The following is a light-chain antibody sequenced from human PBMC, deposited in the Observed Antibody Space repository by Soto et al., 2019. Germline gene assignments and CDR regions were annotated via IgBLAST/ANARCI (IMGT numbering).Light chain of an antibody. J-gene: IGKJ1*01. CDR3: QQYNSYST. Sequence: DIQMTQSPSTLSASVGDRVTITCRASQSISGYLAWYQQKPGKXPXXLIYKASSLESGVPSRFSGSGSGTEFTLTISSLQPDDFATDYCQQYNSYSTFGQGTKVDIK. V-gene: IGKV1-5*03. CDR2: KAS. CDR1: QSISGY.